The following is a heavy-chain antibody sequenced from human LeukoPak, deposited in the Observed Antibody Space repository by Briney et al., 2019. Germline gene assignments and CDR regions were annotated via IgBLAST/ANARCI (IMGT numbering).Heavy chain of an antibody. J-gene: IGHJ3*02. V-gene: IGHV1-8*01. CDR3: ARVVNYSGGATRYKSVAFDI. CDR1: GYTFTSYD. Sequence: ASVKVSCKASGYTFTSYDINWVRQATGQGLEWMGWMNPNSGNTGYAQKFQGRVTMNRNTSISTAYMELSSLRSEDTAVYYCARVVNYSGGATRYKSVAFDIWGQGTMVTVSS. D-gene: IGHD1-26*01. CDR2: MNPNSGNT.